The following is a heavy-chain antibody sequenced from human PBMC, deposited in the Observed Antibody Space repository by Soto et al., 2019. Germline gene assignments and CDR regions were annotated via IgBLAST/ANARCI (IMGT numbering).Heavy chain of an antibody. Sequence: QVQLQQWGAGLLKPSETLSLTCAVYGGSFSGYYWTWIRQPPGTGLEWIGEINHSGSTNYNPSLKSRVTMSVDTSKNQFSRNLTSVTAADTAVYYCARDKITGLFDYWGQGTLVTVSS. V-gene: IGHV4-34*01. D-gene: IGHD2-8*02. CDR3: ARDKITGLFDY. CDR2: INHSGST. J-gene: IGHJ4*02. CDR1: GGSFSGYY.